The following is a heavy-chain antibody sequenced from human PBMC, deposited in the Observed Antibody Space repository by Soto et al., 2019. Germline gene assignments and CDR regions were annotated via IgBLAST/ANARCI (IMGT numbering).Heavy chain of an antibody. D-gene: IGHD1-26*01. Sequence: EVQLLESGGGLVQPGGSLRLSCAASGFTFSSYAMRWVRQAPGKGLEWVSAISGSGDSTYYADSVKGRFTISRDNSKNALYLQMNSLRAEDTAIDYCARRGSGSYYDCWGQGTLVTVSS. J-gene: IGHJ4*02. CDR3: ARRGSGSYYDC. CDR1: GFTFSSYA. V-gene: IGHV3-23*01. CDR2: ISGSGDST.